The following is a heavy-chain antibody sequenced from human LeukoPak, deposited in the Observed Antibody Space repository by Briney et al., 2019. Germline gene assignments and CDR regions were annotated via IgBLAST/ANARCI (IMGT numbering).Heavy chain of an antibody. D-gene: IGHD3-9*01. Sequence: GSLRLSCAASGFTVSSNYMSWVRQAPGKGLEWVSVIYSGGSTYYADSVKGRFTISRDNSKNTLYLQMNSLRAEDTAVYYCARDILTGSIEVWGQGTLVIVSS. V-gene: IGHV3-53*01. J-gene: IGHJ4*02. CDR3: ARDILTGSIEV. CDR2: IYSGGST. CDR1: GFTVSSNY.